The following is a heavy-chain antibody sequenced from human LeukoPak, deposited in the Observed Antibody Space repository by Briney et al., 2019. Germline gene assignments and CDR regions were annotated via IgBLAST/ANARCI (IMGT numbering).Heavy chain of an antibody. J-gene: IGHJ6*02. Sequence: GGSLRLSCAASGFTFSSYAMSWVRQAPGKGLEWVSAISGSGGSTYYADSVKGRFTISRDNSKNTLYLQMNSLRAEDTAVYYCAKGKVSVLRVDTAYYGMDVWGQGTTVTVSS. V-gene: IGHV3-23*01. D-gene: IGHD2-2*02. CDR2: ISGSGGST. CDR1: GFTFSSYA. CDR3: AKGKVSVLRVDTAYYGMDV.